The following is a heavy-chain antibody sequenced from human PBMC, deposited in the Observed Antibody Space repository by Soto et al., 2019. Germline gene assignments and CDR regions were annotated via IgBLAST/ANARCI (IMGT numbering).Heavy chain of an antibody. D-gene: IGHD3-9*01. CDR2: IIPTLGIA. CDR1: GGTFSSYT. J-gene: IGHJ4*02. CDR3: ARGRSWLLTYDMDDY. V-gene: IGHV1-69*02. Sequence: ASVKVSCKASGGTFSSYTISWVRQAPGQGLEWMGRIIPTLGIANYAQKFQGRVTITADKSTSTAYMELSSLRSEDTAVYYCARGRSWLLTYDMDDYWGQGTLVTVSS.